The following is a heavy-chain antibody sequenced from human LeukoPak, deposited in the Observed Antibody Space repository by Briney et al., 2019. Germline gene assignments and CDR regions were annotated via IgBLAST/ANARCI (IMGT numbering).Heavy chain of an antibody. CDR3: GRLFYDFWSGHYYYYMDV. J-gene: IGHJ6*03. CDR1: GGSIRSTSYY. CDR2: IYYSGST. V-gene: IGHV4-39*01. D-gene: IGHD3-3*01. Sequence: SETLSLTCTVSGGSIRSTSYYWGWIRQPPGKGLEWIGSIYYSGSTYYNPSLRSRVTISVDTSKNQFSLKLSSVTAADTAVYYCGRLFYDFWSGHYYYYMDVWGKGTTVTVSS.